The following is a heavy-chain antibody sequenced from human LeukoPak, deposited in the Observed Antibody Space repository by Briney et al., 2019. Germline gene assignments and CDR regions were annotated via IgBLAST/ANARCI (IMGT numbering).Heavy chain of an antibody. CDR3: AKSDPYGDSLIEI. CDR2: ISYDGSNK. Sequence: PGRSLRLSCAASGFTFSSYAMHWVRQAPGKGLEWVAVISYDGSNKYYADSVKGRFTISRDNSKNTLYLQMNSLRAEDTAVYYCAKSDPYGDSLIEIWGQGALVTVSS. V-gene: IGHV3-30*07. CDR1: GFTFSSYA. D-gene: IGHD4-17*01. J-gene: IGHJ4*02.